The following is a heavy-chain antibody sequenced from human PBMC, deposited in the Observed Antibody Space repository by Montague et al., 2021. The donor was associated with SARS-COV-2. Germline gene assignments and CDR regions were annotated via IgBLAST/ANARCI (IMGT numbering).Heavy chain of an antibody. Sequence: SETLSLTCTVSGGSISSYYWSWIRQPPGKGLEWIGYIYYSGSTYYNPSLKSRVTISVDTSKNQFSLKLSSVNAADTAVYYCARVSRITIFGVVGWFDPWGQGTLVTVSS. CDR2: IYYSGST. J-gene: IGHJ5*02. V-gene: IGHV4-59*01. CDR1: GGSISSYY. CDR3: ARVSRITIFGVVGWFDP. D-gene: IGHD3-3*01.